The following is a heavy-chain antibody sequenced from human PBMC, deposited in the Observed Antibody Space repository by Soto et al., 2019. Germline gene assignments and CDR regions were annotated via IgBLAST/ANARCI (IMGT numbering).Heavy chain of an antibody. Sequence: PSETLSLTCTVSGGSISSSSYYWGWIRQPPGKGLEWIGSIYYSGSTYYNPSLKSRVTISVDTSKNQFSLKLSSVTAADTAVYYCARQDDTAMVPGGSWFDPWGQGTLVTVSS. CDR2: IYYSGST. D-gene: IGHD5-18*01. CDR3: ARQDDTAMVPGGSWFDP. CDR1: GGSISSSSYY. V-gene: IGHV4-39*01. J-gene: IGHJ5*02.